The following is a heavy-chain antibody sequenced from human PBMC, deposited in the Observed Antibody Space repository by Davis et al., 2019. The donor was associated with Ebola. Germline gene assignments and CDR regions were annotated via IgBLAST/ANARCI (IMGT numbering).Heavy chain of an antibody. J-gene: IGHJ6*02. D-gene: IGHD4-17*01. CDR1: GGTISSGDYY. V-gene: IGHV4-30-4*01. Sequence: SETLSLTCTVSGGTISSGDYYRSSIRKPTGKGPAWLGYLYYRGSTTYNPSLKGRVTMSVDTSKKQFSLKLSSVTAADTAVYYCARQPTVTYYHVMDVWGQVTTVTVSS. CDR2: LYYRGST. CDR3: ARQPTVTYYHVMDV.